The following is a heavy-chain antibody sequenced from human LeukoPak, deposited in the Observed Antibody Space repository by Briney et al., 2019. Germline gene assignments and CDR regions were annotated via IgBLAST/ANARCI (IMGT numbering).Heavy chain of an antibody. Sequence: PGGSLRLSCAASGFTFSSYYIHWVRQAPGKGLEWVSRINGDGSSTRYADSVKGRFTISRDNAKNTVYLQMNSLRAEDTAVYSCARGLYCSGINCYNGMDVWGKGTTVTVSS. D-gene: IGHD2-15*01. CDR2: INGDGSST. V-gene: IGHV3-74*01. CDR1: GFTFSSYY. CDR3: ARGLYCSGINCYNGMDV. J-gene: IGHJ6*04.